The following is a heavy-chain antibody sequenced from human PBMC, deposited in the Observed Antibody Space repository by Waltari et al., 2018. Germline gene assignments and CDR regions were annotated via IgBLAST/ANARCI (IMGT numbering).Heavy chain of an antibody. Sequence: QVQLVQSGAEVKKPGSSVKVSCKHSGVTFSNYAISWVRQAPGQGLEWMGGIIPRFAAANYAQKFQGRVTITADESTSTAYLDLSSLSSDDSAVYYCATVTTGRTWWGQGTRVTVSS. V-gene: IGHV1-69*01. D-gene: IGHD1-1*01. CDR1: GVTFSNYA. CDR3: ATVTTGRTW. J-gene: IGHJ4*02. CDR2: IIPRFAAA.